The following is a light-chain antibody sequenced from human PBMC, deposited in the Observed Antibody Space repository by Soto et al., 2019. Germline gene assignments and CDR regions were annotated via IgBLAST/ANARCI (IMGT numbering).Light chain of an antibody. CDR1: QDINIY. CDR2: DAS. Sequence: DVQMTQSPSSLSASIGDRVNISCQASQDINIYVNWYQQKPGKAPRILINDASNLETGVPSRFSGRGSGTNFTLTISSLQPEDIATYFCQSISSFGPGTKVDIK. CDR3: QSISS. J-gene: IGKJ3*01. V-gene: IGKV1-33*01.